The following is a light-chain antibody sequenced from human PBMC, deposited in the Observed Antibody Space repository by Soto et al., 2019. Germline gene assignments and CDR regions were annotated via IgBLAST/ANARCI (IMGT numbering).Light chain of an antibody. CDR1: QSVSSY. J-gene: IGKJ4*01. CDR3: QQRSNWPT. Sequence: EIVLTQSPATLSLSPGERATLSCRASQSVSSYLAWYQQKPGQAPRLLIYDASNRATGIPARFSGSGSGTDFTLTIISLEPEDFAVYYCQQRSNWPTFGGGTKADI. V-gene: IGKV3-11*01. CDR2: DAS.